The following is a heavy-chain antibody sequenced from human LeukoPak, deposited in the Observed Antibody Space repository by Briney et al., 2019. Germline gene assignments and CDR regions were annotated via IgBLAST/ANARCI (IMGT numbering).Heavy chain of an antibody. D-gene: IGHD6-13*01. J-gene: IGHJ4*02. CDR1: RFTFSSYS. CDR3: ARDSVSSSCFDY. Sequence: PGGSLRLSCAASRFTFSSYSMNWVRQAPGKGLEWVSSISSSSSYIYYADSVKGRFTISRDNAKNSLYLQMNSLRAEDTAVYYCARDSVSSSCFDYWGQGTLVTVSS. V-gene: IGHV3-21*01. CDR2: ISSSSSYI.